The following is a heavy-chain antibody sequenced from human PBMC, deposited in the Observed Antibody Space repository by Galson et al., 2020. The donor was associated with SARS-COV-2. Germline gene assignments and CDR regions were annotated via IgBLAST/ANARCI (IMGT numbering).Heavy chain of an antibody. CDR2: IKQDGSET. J-gene: IGHJ4*02. CDR3: ATLRSTDY. V-gene: IGHV3-7*03. Sequence: GESLKISCAASGFTLSPYWMSWVRQAPGKGLEWVANIKQDGSETYYVDSVKGRFTISRDNAENSLYLQMNSLRAEDTAVYYCATLRSTDYWGQGTLVTVSS. CDR1: GFTLSPYW. D-gene: IGHD4-17*01.